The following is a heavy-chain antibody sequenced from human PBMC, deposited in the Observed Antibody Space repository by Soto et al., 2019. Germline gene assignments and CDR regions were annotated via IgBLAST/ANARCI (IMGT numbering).Heavy chain of an antibody. CDR2: MNPNSGNT. V-gene: IGHV1-8*01. Sequence: QVQLVQSGAEVKKPGASVKVSCKASGYTFTSYDINWVRQATGQGLEWMGWMNPNSGNTGYAQKFQGRVTMTRHTSISTAYMELSSLRSEDTAVYFCARERSAAGTGWFDPWGQGTPVTVSS. CDR3: ARERSAAGTGWFDP. J-gene: IGHJ5*02. D-gene: IGHD6-13*01. CDR1: GYTFTSYD.